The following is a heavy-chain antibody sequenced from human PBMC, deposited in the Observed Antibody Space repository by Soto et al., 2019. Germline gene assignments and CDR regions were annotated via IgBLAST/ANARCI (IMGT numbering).Heavy chain of an antibody. D-gene: IGHD3-16*02. CDR3: TTYDFIWGSDRYRWPY. CDR2: ILTETDGGTT. CDR1: GFSLSNAW. J-gene: IGHJ4*02. Sequence: EVQLVESGGGLVEPGGSLKLSCTASGFSLSNAWMSWVRQAPGRGLEWVARILTETDGGTTDYAAPVRGRFTISRDDSKNTLYLKMSSLKTEDTAVYYCTTYDFIWGSDRYRWPYWGQGTLVTVSS. V-gene: IGHV3-15*01.